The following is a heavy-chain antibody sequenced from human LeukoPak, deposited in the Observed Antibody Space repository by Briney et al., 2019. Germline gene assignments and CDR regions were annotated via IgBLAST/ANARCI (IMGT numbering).Heavy chain of an antibody. CDR3: ARDSSGYYYPDAFDI. CDR1: GFTFSSYW. D-gene: IGHD3-22*01. J-gene: IGHJ3*02. Sequence: PGGSLRLSCAASGFTFSSYWMSWVRQAPGKGVEWVANIKQDGSKKYYVDSVKGRFTISRDNAKNSLYLQMNSLRAEDTAVHYCARDSSGYYYPDAFDIWGQGTMVTVSS. V-gene: IGHV3-7*04. CDR2: IKQDGSKK.